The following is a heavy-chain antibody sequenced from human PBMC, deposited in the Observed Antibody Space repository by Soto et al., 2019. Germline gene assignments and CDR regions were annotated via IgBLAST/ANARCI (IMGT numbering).Heavy chain of an antibody. V-gene: IGHV1-3*01. Sequence: QVQLVQSGAEVKKPGASVKVSCKASGYTFTSYAMYWVRQAPGQRLEWMGWINAGNGNTKYSQKFQGRVTITKDTSASTACMGLSSLRSEDTDVYCCARDWGIAAAGSDYYYGMDVWGQGTTVTVSS. CDR2: INAGNGNT. CDR1: GYTFTSYA. CDR3: ARDWGIAAAGSDYYYGMDV. J-gene: IGHJ6*02. D-gene: IGHD6-13*01.